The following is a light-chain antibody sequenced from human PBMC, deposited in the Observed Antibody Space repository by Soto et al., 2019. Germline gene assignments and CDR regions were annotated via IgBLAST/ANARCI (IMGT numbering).Light chain of an antibody. Sequence: QSALTQPASVSGSPGQSITISCTGTSSDVGDYNYVSWYQQHPGKAPKLMIYEVSNRPSGVSNRFSGSKSGSTASLTISGLQAEDEADYYCSSYTSSNTLVFGGGTQLTVL. CDR3: SSYTSSNTLV. CDR1: SSDVGDYNY. V-gene: IGLV2-14*01. J-gene: IGLJ3*02. CDR2: EVS.